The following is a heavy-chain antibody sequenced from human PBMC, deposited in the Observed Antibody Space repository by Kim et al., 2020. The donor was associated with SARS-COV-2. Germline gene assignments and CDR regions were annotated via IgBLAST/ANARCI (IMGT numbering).Heavy chain of an antibody. J-gene: IGHJ3*02. Sequence: GGSLRLSCAASGFTVSSNYMSWVRQAPGKGLEWVSVIYSGGSTYYADSAKSRFTISRDNSKNTLYLQMNSLRAEDTSVYYCARDSSRVWAKPKYYYDSSAAFDICGQGTMVSVSS. D-gene: IGHD3-22*01. CDR2: IYSGGST. CDR3: ARDSSRVWAKPKYYYDSSAAFDI. V-gene: IGHV3-66*01. CDR1: GFTVSSNY.